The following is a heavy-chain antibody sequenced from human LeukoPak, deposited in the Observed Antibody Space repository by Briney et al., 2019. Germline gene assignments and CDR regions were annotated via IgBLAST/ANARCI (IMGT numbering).Heavy chain of an antibody. CDR2: IYYSGST. CDR1: GGSISSYY. CDR3: ARQKPAPGTYYFDH. D-gene: IGHD6-13*01. J-gene: IGHJ4*02. V-gene: IGHV4-59*08. Sequence: SDTLSLTCTVSGGSISSYYWSWIRQPPGKRLEWIGSIYYSGSTNYNPSLKSRVTMALDTSQRQFSLTLTSVTTADTAVYYCARQKPAPGTYYFDHWGQGTLVTVS.